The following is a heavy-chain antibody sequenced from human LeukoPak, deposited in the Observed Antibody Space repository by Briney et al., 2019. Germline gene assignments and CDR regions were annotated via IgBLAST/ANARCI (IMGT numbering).Heavy chain of an antibody. D-gene: IGHD2-2*01. CDR3: ARATGSTSSYDY. J-gene: IGHJ4*02. Sequence: SETLSLTCTVSGYSISSGYYWGWIRQPPGKGLEWIGSIHHSGSTYHNPSLKSRVTILVDTSKNQFSLKLSSVTAADTAVYYCARATGSTSSYDYWGQGTLVTVSS. V-gene: IGHV4-38-2*02. CDR1: GYSISSGYY. CDR2: IHHSGST.